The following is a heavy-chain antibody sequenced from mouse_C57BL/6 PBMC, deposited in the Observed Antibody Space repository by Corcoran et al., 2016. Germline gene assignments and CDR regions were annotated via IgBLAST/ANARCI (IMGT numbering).Heavy chain of an antibody. CDR2: INPNNGGT. Sequence: EVQLQQSGPELVKPGASVKISCKASGYTFTDYYMNWVKQSHGKSLEWIGDINPNNGGTSYNQKFKGKATLTVDKSSSTAYMELRSLTSEDSAVYYCYYYGSTPYYFDYWGQGTTLTVSS. CDR3: YYYGSTPYYFDY. CDR1: GYTFTDYY. J-gene: IGHJ2*01. D-gene: IGHD1-1*01. V-gene: IGHV1-26*01.